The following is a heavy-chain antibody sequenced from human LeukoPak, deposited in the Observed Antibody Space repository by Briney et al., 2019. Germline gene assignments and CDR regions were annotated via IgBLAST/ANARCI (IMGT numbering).Heavy chain of an antibody. CDR1: GFTFSSYG. V-gene: IGHV3-30*18. Sequence: GRSLRLSCAASGFTFSSYGMPWVRQAPGKGLEWVAVISYDGSNKYYADSVKGRFTISRDNSKNTLYLQMNSLRAEDTAVYYCAKSDYGGNGDYWGQGTLVTVSS. J-gene: IGHJ4*02. CDR3: AKSDYGGNGDY. CDR2: ISYDGSNK. D-gene: IGHD4-23*01.